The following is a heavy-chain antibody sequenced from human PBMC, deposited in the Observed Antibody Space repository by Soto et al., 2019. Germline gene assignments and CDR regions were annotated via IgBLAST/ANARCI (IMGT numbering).Heavy chain of an antibody. Sequence: SYSAAWGNFGDYGGRRVRKTPGQGLEWIGGIIPIFGTANYAHTFQGRVTITADKSTSTAYMELSSLRSEDTAVYYCAILVNAYLYGRDVWGQGPPVTV. CDR2: IIPIFGTA. V-gene: IGHV1-69*06. CDR1: WGNFGDYG. J-gene: IGHJ6*02. CDR3: AILVNAYLYGRDV. D-gene: IGHD3-9*01.